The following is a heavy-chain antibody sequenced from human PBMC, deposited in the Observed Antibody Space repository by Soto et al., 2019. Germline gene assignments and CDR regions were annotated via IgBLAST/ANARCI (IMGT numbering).Heavy chain of an antibody. V-gene: IGHV5-51*01. Sequence: GESLKISCKGSGYSFTSYWIGWVRQMPGKGLEWMGIIYPGDSDTRYSPSFQGQVTISADKSISTAYLQWSSLKASDTAMYYCAIRGYYDSSGYYHRELLFDPCGQGTLVTLSS. D-gene: IGHD3-22*01. CDR3: AIRGYYDSSGYYHRELLFDP. CDR1: GYSFTSYW. CDR2: IYPGDSDT. J-gene: IGHJ5*02.